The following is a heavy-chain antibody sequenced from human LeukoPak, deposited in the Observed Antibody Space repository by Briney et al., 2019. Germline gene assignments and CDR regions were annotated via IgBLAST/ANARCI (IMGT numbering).Heavy chain of an antibody. CDR1: GFTVSSNS. J-gene: IGHJ4*02. D-gene: IGHD4/OR15-4a*01. CDR2: IYSDNT. Sequence: GGSLRLSCTVSGFTVSSNSMSWARQAPGKGLEWVSFIYSDNTHYSHSVKGRFTISRDNSKNTLYLQMNSLRAEDTAVYYCARRAGAYSHPYDYWGQGTLVTVSS. V-gene: IGHV3-53*01. CDR3: ARRAGAYSHPYDY.